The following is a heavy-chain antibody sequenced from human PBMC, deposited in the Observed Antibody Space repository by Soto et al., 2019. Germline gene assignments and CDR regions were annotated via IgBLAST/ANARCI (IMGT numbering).Heavy chain of an antibody. CDR3: ARGGGAWLLLPFDI. CDR2: ISGGGDAT. J-gene: IGHJ3*02. Sequence: SLRLSCAATGFTFNNFAMNWVRQGPGKGLEWVSGISGGGDATRYADSVKGRFTISRDDAEGSLSLQMDSLRDDDTAVYYCARGGGAWLLLPFDIWGQGTVVTVSS. CDR1: GFTFNNFA. D-gene: IGHD3-22*01. V-gene: IGHV3-23*01.